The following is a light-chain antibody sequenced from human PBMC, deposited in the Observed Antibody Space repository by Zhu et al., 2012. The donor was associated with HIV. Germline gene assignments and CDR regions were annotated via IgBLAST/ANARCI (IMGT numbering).Light chain of an antibody. CDR2: DTS. CDR3: QQRLRWPLT. J-gene: IGKJ4*01. Sequence: PGERATLSCRASQSIGSYLAWYQQKPGQVPRLLIYDTSNRATGVPARFSGSESGTDFTLTISSLEPEDSAVYYCQQRLRWPLTFGGGTKVEI. V-gene: IGKV3-11*01. CDR1: QSIGSY.